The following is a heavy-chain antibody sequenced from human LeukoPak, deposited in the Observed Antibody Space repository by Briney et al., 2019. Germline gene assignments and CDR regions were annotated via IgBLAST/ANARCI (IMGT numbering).Heavy chain of an antibody. CDR3: AARPLYSSSSS. D-gene: IGHD6-6*01. V-gene: IGHV4-34*01. CDR1: GGSFSGYY. Sequence: SETLSLTCAVYGGSFSGYYWSWIRQPPGKGLEWIGEINHSGSTNYNPSLKSRTTISVDTSKNQFPLNLSPGTATAAAVYYFAARPLYSSSSSWGQGTLVTVSS. CDR2: INHSGST. J-gene: IGHJ5*02.